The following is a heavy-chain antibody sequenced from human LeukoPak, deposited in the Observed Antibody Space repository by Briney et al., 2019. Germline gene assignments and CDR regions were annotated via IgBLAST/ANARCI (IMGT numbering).Heavy chain of an antibody. J-gene: IGHJ4*02. CDR3: ARDTKYAFDN. CDR2: IGISSGNT. Sequence: LSLTCTVSGGSISSYYWNWVRQAPGKGLEWISYIGISSGNTKYADSVKGRFTISGDKAKNSLYLQMNSLRVEDTAVYYCARDTKYAFDNWGQGTLVTVSS. D-gene: IGHD2-2*01. V-gene: IGHV3-11*06. CDR1: GGSISSYY.